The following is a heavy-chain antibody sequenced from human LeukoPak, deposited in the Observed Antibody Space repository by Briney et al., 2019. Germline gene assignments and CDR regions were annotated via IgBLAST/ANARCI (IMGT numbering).Heavy chain of an antibody. D-gene: IGHD3-22*01. CDR2: IKSDGST. J-gene: IGHJ1*01. CDR3: ARAPSEIGGYYPEYFRQ. Sequence: GGSLRLSCAASGFTFSSYWMHWVRQAPGKGLVWVSRIKSDGSTRYADSVKGRFTISRDNAKNTVSLQMNSLRAEDTGVYYCARAPSEIGGYYPEYFRQWGQGTLVTVSP. CDR1: GFTFSSYW. V-gene: IGHV3-74*01.